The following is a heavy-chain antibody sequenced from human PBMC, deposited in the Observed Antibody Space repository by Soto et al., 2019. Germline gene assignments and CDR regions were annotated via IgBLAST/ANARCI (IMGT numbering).Heavy chain of an antibody. CDR3: AKERFGELLLIY. CDR2: ISGSGGST. J-gene: IGHJ4*02. CDR1: GFTFSSYA. D-gene: IGHD3-10*01. Sequence: LRLSCVASGFTFSSYAMSWVRQAPGKGLEWVSAISGSGGSTYYADSVKGRFTISRDNSKNTLYLQMNSLRAEDTAVYYCAKERFGELLLIYWGQGTLVTVSS. V-gene: IGHV3-23*01.